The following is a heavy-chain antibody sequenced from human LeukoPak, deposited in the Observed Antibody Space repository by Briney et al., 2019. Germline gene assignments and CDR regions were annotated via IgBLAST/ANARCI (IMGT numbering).Heavy chain of an antibody. CDR1: GFTFDDYA. Sequence: GGSLRLSCAASGFTFDDYAMHWVRQAPGKGLEWVSGISWNSGSIGYADSVKGRFTISRDNAKNSLYLQMNSLRAEDTAVYYCARNAGPTRYYFDYWGQGTLVTVSS. CDR3: ARNAGPTRYYFDY. V-gene: IGHV3-9*01. CDR2: ISWNSGSI. J-gene: IGHJ4*02.